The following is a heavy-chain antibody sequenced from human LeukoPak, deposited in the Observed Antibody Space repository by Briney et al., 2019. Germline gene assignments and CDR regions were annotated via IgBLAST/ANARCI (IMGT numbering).Heavy chain of an antibody. D-gene: IGHD2-15*01. CDR2: ISPYNGNT. V-gene: IGHV1-18*01. J-gene: IGHJ6*03. CDR3: ARDSVVVVAATESNYYMDV. Sequence: GASVKVSCKASGYTFTTYDIIWVRQAPGQGLEWMGWISPYNGNTNYAQKLQGRVAMTTDTSTSTAYMELRSLRSDDTAVYYCARDSVVVVAATESNYYMDVWGKGTTVTISS. CDR1: GYTFTTYD.